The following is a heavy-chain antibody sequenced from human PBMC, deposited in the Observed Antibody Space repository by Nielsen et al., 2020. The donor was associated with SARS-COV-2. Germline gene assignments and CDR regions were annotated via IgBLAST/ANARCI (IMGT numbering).Heavy chain of an antibody. V-gene: IGHV4-39*01. J-gene: IGHJ6*02. Sequence: SETLSLTCTVSGGSISSSSYYWGWIRQPPGKGLEWIGSIYYSGSTYYNPSLKSRVTISVDTSKNQFSLKLSSVTAADTAVYYCARSGGITIFGAEGMDVWGQGTTVTVSS. CDR3: ARSGGITIFGAEGMDV. D-gene: IGHD3-3*01. CDR1: GGSISSSSYY. CDR2: IYYSGST.